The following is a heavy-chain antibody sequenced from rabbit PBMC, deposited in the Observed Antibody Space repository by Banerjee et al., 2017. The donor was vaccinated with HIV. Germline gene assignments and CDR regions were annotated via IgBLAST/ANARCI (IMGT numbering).Heavy chain of an antibody. Sequence: QEQLVESGGGLVQPEGSLTLTCKASGFTLSSYWMWWVRQAPGKGLEWIACIYAGSSGGPYYATWAKSRFTISKTSSTTVTLQMTSLTAADTATYFCARGVYIGGTIPTYFNLWGQGTLVTVS. J-gene: IGHJ4*01. D-gene: IGHD1-1*01. CDR2: IYAGSSGGP. CDR3: ARGVYIGGTIPTYFNL. CDR1: GFTLSSYW. V-gene: IGHV1S45*01.